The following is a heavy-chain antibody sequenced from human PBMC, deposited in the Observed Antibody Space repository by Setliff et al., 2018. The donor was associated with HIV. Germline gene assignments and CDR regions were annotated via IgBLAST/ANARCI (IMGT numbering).Heavy chain of an antibody. CDR1: GGSISSRSYY. CDR2: IYYSGST. CDR3: ARIDYYDSRGFYSVRAFDL. J-gene: IGHJ6*02. V-gene: IGHV4-39*07. Sequence: PSETLSLTCTVSGGSISSRSYYWGWIRQPPGKGLEWIGSIYYSGSTHYNPSLKSRVTISVDTSKNLFSLKLSSVTAADTAVYFCARIDYYDSRGFYSVRAFDLWGQGTTVTVSS. D-gene: IGHD3-22*01.